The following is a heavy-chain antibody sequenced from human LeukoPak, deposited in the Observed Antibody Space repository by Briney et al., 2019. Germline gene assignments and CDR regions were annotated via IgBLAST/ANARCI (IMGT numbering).Heavy chain of an antibody. CDR2: INHSGST. CDR1: GGSFSGYY. J-gene: IGHJ6*03. V-gene: IGHV4-34*01. Sequence: SETLSLTCAVYGGSFSGYYWSWIRQPPGKGLEWIGEINHSGSTNYNPSLKSRVTISVDTSKNQFSLKLSSVTAADTAVYYCARAILWFSLSHYYYYMDVWGKGTTVTVSS. D-gene: IGHD3-10*01. CDR3: ARAILWFSLSHYYYYMDV.